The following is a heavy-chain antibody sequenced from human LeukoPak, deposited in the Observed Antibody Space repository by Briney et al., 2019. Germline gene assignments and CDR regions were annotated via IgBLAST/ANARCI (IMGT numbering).Heavy chain of an antibody. J-gene: IGHJ4*02. Sequence: GGSLRLSCAASGFTFSSYGMHWVRQAPGKGLEWVAVISYDGSNKYYADSVKGRFTISRDNSKNTLYLQMNSLRAEDTAVYYCAKEAGYDWFSYFDYWGQGTLVTVSS. CDR2: ISYDGSNK. D-gene: IGHD5-12*01. CDR3: AKEAGYDWFSYFDY. CDR1: GFTFSSYG. V-gene: IGHV3-30*18.